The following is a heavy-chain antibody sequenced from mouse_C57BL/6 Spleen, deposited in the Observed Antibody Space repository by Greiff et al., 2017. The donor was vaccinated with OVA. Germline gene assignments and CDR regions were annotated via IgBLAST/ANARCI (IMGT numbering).Heavy chain of an antibody. J-gene: IGHJ1*03. Sequence: QVQLQQPGAELVKPGASVKLSCKASGYTFTSYWMQWVKQRPGQGLEWIGEIDPSDSYTNYNQKFKGKATLTVDTSSSTAYMQLSSLTSEDSAVYYCAREAYYSNYRAWYFDVWGTGTTVTVSS. CDR2: IDPSDSYT. V-gene: IGHV1-50*01. D-gene: IGHD2-5*01. CDR3: AREAYYSNYRAWYFDV. CDR1: GYTFTSYW.